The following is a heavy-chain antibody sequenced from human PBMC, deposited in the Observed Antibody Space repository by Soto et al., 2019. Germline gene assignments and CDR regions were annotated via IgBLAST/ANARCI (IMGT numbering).Heavy chain of an antibody. CDR2: INFDGSSR. D-gene: IGHD6-19*01. CDR1: GITFSSYW. CDR3: ARLLPVAGTNY. Sequence: EVQLVQSGGGLVQPGGSLRLSCAVSGITFSSYWMHWVRQAPGKGLMWVSRINFDGSSRSYADSVEGRFTISRDNAKNTLYLQMDSLGVEDTAIYYCARLLPVAGTNYWGQGTLVTVSS. V-gene: IGHV3-74*01. J-gene: IGHJ4*02.